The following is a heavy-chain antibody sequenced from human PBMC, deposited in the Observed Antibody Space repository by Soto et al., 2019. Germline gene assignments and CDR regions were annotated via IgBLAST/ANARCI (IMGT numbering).Heavy chain of an antibody. D-gene: IGHD2-2*01. J-gene: IGHJ6*03. Sequence: QVQLQESGPGLVKPSQTLSLTCTVSGGSISSGGYYWSWIRQHPGKGLEWIGYIYYSGSTYYNPSLKSRVTISVDTSKNLFSLKLSSVTAADTAVYYCARGGGSGLLSSAFGPTYCYSYMDVWGKGTTVTVSS. V-gene: IGHV4-31*03. CDR2: IYYSGST. CDR1: GGSISSGGYY. CDR3: ARGGGSGLLSSAFGPTYCYSYMDV.